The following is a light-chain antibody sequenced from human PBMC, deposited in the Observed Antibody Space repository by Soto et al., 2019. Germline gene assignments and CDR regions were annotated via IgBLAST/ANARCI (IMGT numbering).Light chain of an antibody. Sequence: EIVLTQSPGTLSLSPGERDTLSCRASQRVSSSYLAWYRQKPGQAPRLLIYGASTRATGIPDRVSGSGSGTDFTLTISRLEPEEFAVYYCQQYGSSPCTCGQGTKLEIK. CDR3: QQYGSSPCT. V-gene: IGKV3-20*01. CDR2: GAS. CDR1: QRVSSSY. J-gene: IGKJ2*02.